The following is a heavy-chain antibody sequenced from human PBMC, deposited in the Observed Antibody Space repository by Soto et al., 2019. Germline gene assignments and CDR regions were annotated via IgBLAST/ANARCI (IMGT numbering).Heavy chain of an antibody. CDR2: IYHSGST. J-gene: IGHJ4*02. CDR1: SGSISSSNW. V-gene: IGHV4-4*02. CDR3: ARAKYSSGPIDY. Sequence: PSETLSLTCAVSSGSISSSNWWSWVRQPPGKGLEWIGEIYHSGSTNYNPSLKSRVTISVDKSKNQFSLKLSSVTVADTAVYYCARAKYSSGPIDYWGQGTLVTVSS. D-gene: IGHD6-19*01.